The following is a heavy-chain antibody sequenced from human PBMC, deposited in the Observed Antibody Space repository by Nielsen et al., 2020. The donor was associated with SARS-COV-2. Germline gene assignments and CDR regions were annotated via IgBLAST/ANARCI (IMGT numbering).Heavy chain of an antibody. CDR1: GGSNSSGDYY. J-gene: IGHJ4*02. V-gene: IGHV4-30-4*01. D-gene: IGHD3-9*01. CDR2: IYYSGST. Sequence: SETLSLTCTVSGGSNSSGDYYWSWIRQPPGKGLEWIGYIYYSGSTYYNPSLKSRVTISVDTSKNQFSLKLSSVTAADTAVYYCARGGEYYDILTGYRPPDYWGQGTLVTVSS. CDR3: ARGGEYYDILTGYRPPDY.